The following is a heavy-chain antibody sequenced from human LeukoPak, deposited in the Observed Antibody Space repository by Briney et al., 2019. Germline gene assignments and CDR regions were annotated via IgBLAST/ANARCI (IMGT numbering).Heavy chain of an antibody. CDR2: ISAYNGNT. D-gene: IGHD3-22*01. V-gene: IGHV1-18*01. Sequence: ASVKVSCKASGYTFTSYGISWVRQAPGQGREWMGWISAYNGNTNYAQKLQGRVTMTTDTSTSTAYMELRSLRSDDTAVYYCARGVRYYYDSSGYPDYWGQGTLVTVSS. J-gene: IGHJ4*02. CDR1: GYTFTSYG. CDR3: ARGVRYYYDSSGYPDY.